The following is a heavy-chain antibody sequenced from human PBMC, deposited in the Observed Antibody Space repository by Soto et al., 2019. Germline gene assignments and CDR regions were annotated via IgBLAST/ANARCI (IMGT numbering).Heavy chain of an antibody. Sequence: ASVKVSCKASGYTFTSYYMHWVRQAPGQGLEWMGIINPSGGSTSYAQKFQGRVTMTRDTSTSTVYMELSSLRSEDTAVYCCARYRGGPHAFDIWGQRTMVTVSS. CDR1: GYTFTSYY. D-gene: IGHD3-10*01. J-gene: IGHJ3*02. V-gene: IGHV1-46*01. CDR3: ARYRGGPHAFDI. CDR2: INPSGGST.